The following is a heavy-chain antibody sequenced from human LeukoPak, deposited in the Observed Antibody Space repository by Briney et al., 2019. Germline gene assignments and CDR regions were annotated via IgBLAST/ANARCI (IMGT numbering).Heavy chain of an antibody. CDR1: RYTLTGYY. CDR3: ARDAVPAAIYYYDCMDV. Sequence: ASVKDSCKASRYTLTGYYMHWVRQAPGQGLEWMGWINPNSGGTNYAQKFQGRVTMTRDKSISTAYMELSRLRSDDTAVYYCARDAVPAAIYYYDCMDVWGKGTTVTVSS. CDR2: INPNSGGT. D-gene: IGHD2-2*01. J-gene: IGHJ6*03. V-gene: IGHV1-2*02.